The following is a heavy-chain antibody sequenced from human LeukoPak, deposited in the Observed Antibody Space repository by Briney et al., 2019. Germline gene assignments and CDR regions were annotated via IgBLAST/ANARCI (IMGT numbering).Heavy chain of an antibody. Sequence: PGGSLRLSCAASGFTFSIYWMSWVRQAPGKGLEWVSYINIDSITVNYADSVKGRFTISRDNAKNSLYLQMNSLRAEDTAVYYCSTAKFDNWGQGTLVTVSS. V-gene: IGHV3-48*01. CDR2: INIDSITV. J-gene: IGHJ4*02. CDR3: STAKFDN. CDR1: GFTFSIYW.